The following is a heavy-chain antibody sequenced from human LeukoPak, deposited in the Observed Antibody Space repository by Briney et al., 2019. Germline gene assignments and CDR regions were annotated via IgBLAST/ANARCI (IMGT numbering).Heavy chain of an antibody. CDR1: GFTFSSYW. D-gene: IGHD6-19*01. CDR2: INSDGSST. J-gene: IGHJ2*01. Sequence: GGSLRLSCAASGFTFSSYWMHWVRQAPGKGLVWVSRINSDGSSTSYADSVKGRFTISRDNAKNTLYLQMNSLRAEDTAVYYCARPRGEQWLVRPNWYFDLWGRGTLATVSS. V-gene: IGHV3-74*01. CDR3: ARPRGEQWLVRPNWYFDL.